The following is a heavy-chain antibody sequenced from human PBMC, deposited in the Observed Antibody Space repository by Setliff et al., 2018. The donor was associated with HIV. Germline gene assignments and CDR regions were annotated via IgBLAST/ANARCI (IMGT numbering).Heavy chain of an antibody. J-gene: IGHJ6*03. D-gene: IGHD6-13*01. Sequence: GGSLRLSCAASGLTFSNYWMHWVRQAPGKGLEWVSRIDSDGSDTNYADSVRGRFTISRDNAKNTVYLQLTSLRAEDTAVYYCARGARLLAGYSDRWDYYYMAVWGKGTTVTVSS. V-gene: IGHV3-74*01. CDR1: GLTFSNYW. CDR2: IDSDGSDT. CDR3: ARGARLLAGYSDRWDYYYMAV.